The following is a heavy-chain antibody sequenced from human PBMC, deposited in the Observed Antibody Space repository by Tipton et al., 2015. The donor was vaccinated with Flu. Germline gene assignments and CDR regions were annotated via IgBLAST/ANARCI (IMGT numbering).Heavy chain of an antibody. V-gene: IGHV3-23*01. Sequence: SGFTFSSYAMSWVRQAPGKGLEWVSAISGSGGSTYYADSVKGRFTISRDNSKNTLYLQMNSLRAEDTAVYYCAKDGGAVTTVSWGQGTMVTVSS. CDR3: AKDGGAVTTVS. CDR2: ISGSGGST. J-gene: IGHJ3*01. D-gene: IGHD4-17*01. CDR1: GFTFSSYA.